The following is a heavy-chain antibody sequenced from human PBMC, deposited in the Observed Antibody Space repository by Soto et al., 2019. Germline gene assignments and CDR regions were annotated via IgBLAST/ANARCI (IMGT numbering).Heavy chain of an antibody. D-gene: IGHD3-16*01. V-gene: IGHV3-43*01. CDR3: VKGASGAGFVDL. Sequence: SLRLSCAASGFTFDDYTMHWVRQRPGKGLEWVSLVSWDSGNRIYADSVQGRFTISRDNSNSSLFLQMNSLRTEDTAVYFCVKGASGAGFVDLWGLGTTVTVSS. J-gene: IGHJ3*01. CDR2: VSWDSGNR. CDR1: GFTFDDYT.